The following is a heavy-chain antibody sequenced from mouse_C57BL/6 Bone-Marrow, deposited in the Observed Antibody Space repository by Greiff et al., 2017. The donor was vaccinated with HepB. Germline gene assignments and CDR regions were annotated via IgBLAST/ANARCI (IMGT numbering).Heavy chain of an antibody. D-gene: IGHD3-3*01. V-gene: IGHV5-4*01. CDR3: ARDWGDPPFAY. CDR2: ISDGGSYT. J-gene: IGHJ3*01. CDR1: GFTFSSYA. Sequence: EVQRVESGGGLVKPGGSLKLSCAASGFTFSSYAMSWVRQTPEKRLEWVATISDGGSYTYYPDNVKGRFTISRDNAKNNLYLQMSHLKSEDTAMYYCARDWGDPPFAYWGQGTLVTVSA.